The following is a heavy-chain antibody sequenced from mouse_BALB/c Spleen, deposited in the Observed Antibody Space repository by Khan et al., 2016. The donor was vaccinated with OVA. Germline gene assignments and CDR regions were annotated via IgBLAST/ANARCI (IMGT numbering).Heavy chain of an antibody. V-gene: IGHV14-3*02. D-gene: IGHD3-1*01. Sequence: LQQAGAELVKPGASVKLSCTASGFTIKDIYMHWVKQRPEQGLEWIGRIDPTNGDTKYDPKFQGKATITADKSFNIAFLQLSSLTSEDTAVYFCVRLWHGSWGQGTTLTVSS. CDR3: VRLWHGS. J-gene: IGHJ2*01. CDR2: IDPTNGDT. CDR1: GFTIKDIY.